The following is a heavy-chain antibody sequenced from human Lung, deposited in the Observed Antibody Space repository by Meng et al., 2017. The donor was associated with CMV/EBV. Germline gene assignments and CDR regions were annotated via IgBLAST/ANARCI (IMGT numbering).Heavy chain of an antibody. CDR3: ARDPLYDLGNFYYYGMDV. D-gene: IGHD3-3*01. Sequence: GESLKISCVASGFTFSSYGVSWVRQAPGKGLEWVSYISGSGSTIYYADSVKGRFTISRDNGKNSLHLQMNSLRAEDTAVYYCARDPLYDLGNFYYYGMDVWGQGTXVTVSS. CDR1: GFTFSSYG. J-gene: IGHJ6*02. V-gene: IGHV3-48*03. CDR2: ISGSGSTI.